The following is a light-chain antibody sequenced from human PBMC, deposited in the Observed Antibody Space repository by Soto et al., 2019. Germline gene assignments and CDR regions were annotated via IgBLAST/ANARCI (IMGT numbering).Light chain of an antibody. CDR3: QESYSVPGT. Sequence: DIALTQSPPSLAASVGDRVTITCRASQNSNNYLIWYQQKPGKAPQLLIYGASILQSGVPSRFSGSASGTDFTLTIGSLQPEDFATYYCQESYSVPGTFGQGTKVEI. CDR2: GAS. J-gene: IGKJ1*01. V-gene: IGKV1-39*01. CDR1: QNSNNY.